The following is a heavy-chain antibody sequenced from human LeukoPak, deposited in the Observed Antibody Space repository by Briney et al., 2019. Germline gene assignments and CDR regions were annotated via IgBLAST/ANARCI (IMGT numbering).Heavy chain of an antibody. D-gene: IGHD5-18*01. Sequence: GESLKISCNGSGYSFTSYWIGWVRQMPGQGLEWIGIIYPGDSDTRYSASFQGQVTISADKSISTAYLQWSCLKASDTAMYYCARRWYSYPPAPFVYWGQGTLVTVPS. V-gene: IGHV5-51*01. J-gene: IGHJ4*02. CDR2: IYPGDSDT. CDR1: GYSFTSYW. CDR3: ARRWYSYPPAPFVY.